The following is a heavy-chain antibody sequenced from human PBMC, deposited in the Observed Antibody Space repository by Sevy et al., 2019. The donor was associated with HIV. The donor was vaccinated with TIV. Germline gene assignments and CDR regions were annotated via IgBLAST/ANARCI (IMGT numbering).Heavy chain of an antibody. Sequence: GGSLRLSCAASGFTFSHYYMSWIRQAPGKGLEWVSYISSSGNTIYYTDSVKGRFTISRDNAKNSLYLQMDGLRAEDTAVYYCARDPTYYDFWSGYYTGWFDPWGQGTLVTVSS. CDR2: ISSSGNTI. CDR3: ARDPTYYDFWSGYYTGWFDP. V-gene: IGHV3-11*01. J-gene: IGHJ5*02. D-gene: IGHD3-3*01. CDR1: GFTFSHYY.